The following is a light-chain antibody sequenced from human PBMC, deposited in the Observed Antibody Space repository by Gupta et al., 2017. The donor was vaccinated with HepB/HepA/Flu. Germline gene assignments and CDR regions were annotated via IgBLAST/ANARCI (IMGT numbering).Light chain of an antibody. CDR2: TAS. CDR1: QSILRY. Sequence: DIQMTQSPSSLSASVGDRVTITCRSSQSILRYLNWFQKKPGKAPNLLIYTASRVQSGVPSRFSGGGSGTXFTLNIXRRQPEDFATYYCQQTDSFPTTFGXGTKVDVK. J-gene: IGKJ3*01. V-gene: IGKV1-39*01. CDR3: QQTDSFPTT.